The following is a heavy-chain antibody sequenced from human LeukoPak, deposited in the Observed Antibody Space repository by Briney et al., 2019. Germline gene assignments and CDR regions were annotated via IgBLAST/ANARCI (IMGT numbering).Heavy chain of an antibody. Sequence: GGSLRLSCSASGFTFSDYDMNWVRQAPGKGLEWVSTTGLESVHTLCADSVQGRFTVSRDNSRNTLDLQMDNLTVDDTAIYYCVRGDDIGKHPTRAYYFDIWGQGTLVSVSS. CDR2: TGLESVHT. V-gene: IGHV3-23*01. CDR1: GFTFSDYD. D-gene: IGHD3-10*01. CDR3: VRGDDIGKHPTRAYYFDI. J-gene: IGHJ4*02.